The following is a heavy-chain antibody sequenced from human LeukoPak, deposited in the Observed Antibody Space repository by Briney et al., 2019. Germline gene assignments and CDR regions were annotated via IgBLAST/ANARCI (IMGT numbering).Heavy chain of an antibody. CDR3: ARAGYSSSWLTPGFDY. CDR2: INHSGST. D-gene: IGHD6-13*01. J-gene: IGHJ4*02. Sequence: SETLSLTCAVYGGSFSGYYWSWIRQPPGKGLEWIGEINHSGSTNYNPSLKSRVTISVDTSKNQFSLKLSSVTAADTAVYYCARAGYSSSWLTPGFDYWGQGTLVTVSS. CDR1: GGSFSGYY. V-gene: IGHV4-34*01.